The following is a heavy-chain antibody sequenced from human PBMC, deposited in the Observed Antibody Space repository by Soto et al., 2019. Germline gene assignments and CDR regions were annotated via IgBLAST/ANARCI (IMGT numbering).Heavy chain of an antibody. J-gene: IGHJ6*02. V-gene: IGHV3-30-3*01. Sequence: GGSLRLSCAASGFTFSSYAMHWVRQAPGKGLEWVAVISYDGSNKYYADSVKGRFTISRDNSKNTLYLQMNSLRAEDTAVYYCARDNYGMDVWGQGTTVTVSS. CDR3: ARDNYGMDV. CDR1: GFTFSSYA. CDR2: ISYDGSNK.